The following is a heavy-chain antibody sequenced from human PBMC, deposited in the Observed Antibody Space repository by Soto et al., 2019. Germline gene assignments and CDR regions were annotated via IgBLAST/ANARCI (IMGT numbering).Heavy chain of an antibody. CDR3: ARGGPIVVVPAAIGY. CDR2: INPSGGST. J-gene: IGHJ4*02. CDR1: GYTFTSYY. D-gene: IGHD2-2*02. Sequence: GASVKVSCKASGYTFTSYYMHWVRQAPGRGLEWMGIINPSGGSTSYAQKFQGRVTMTRVTSTSTVYMELSSLRSEDTAVYYCARGGPIVVVPAAIGYWGQGTLVTSPQ. V-gene: IGHV1-46*01.